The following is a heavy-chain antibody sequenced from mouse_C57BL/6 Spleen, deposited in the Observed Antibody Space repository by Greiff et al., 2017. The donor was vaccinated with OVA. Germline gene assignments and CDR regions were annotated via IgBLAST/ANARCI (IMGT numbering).Heavy chain of an antibody. V-gene: IGHV1-50*01. CDR2: IDPSDSYT. CDR3: ARLDDPGFAY. Sequence: QVQLQQPGAELVKPGASVKLSCKASGYTFTSYWMQWVKQRPGQGLEWIGEIDPSDSYTNYNQKFKGKATLTVDTSSSTAYMQLSSLTSEDSAVYYCARLDDPGFAYWGQGTLVTVSA. J-gene: IGHJ3*01. CDR1: GYTFTSYW.